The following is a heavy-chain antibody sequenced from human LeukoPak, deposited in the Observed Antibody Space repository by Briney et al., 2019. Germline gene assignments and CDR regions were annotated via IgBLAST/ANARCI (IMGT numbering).Heavy chain of an antibody. CDR2: VYYTGST. CDR3: ARGRGCRSTSCYFYY. Sequence: SETLSLTCPVSGCSISNYYYWSWIRQPPGEGLEWVVYVYYTGSTNFNPSLKSRVTISVDTSKHQFSLKLSSVTAAHTAVYYCARGRGCRSTSCYFYYWGEGTLVTVSP. D-gene: IGHD2-2*01. V-gene: IGHV4-59*12. CDR1: GCSISNYY. J-gene: IGHJ4*02.